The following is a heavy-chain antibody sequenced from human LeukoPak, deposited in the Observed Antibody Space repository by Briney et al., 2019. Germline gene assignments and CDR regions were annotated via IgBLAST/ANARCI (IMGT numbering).Heavy chain of an antibody. CDR3: ARDAAEGYFDWLSNHYYYYMDV. J-gene: IGHJ6*03. Sequence: PGRSLRLSCAASGFTFSDYYMSWIRQAPGKGLEWVSYISSSGSTIYYADSVKGRFTISRDNAKNSLYLQMNSLRAEDTAVYYCARDAAEGYFDWLSNHYYYYMDVWGKGTTVTVSS. CDR1: GFTFSDYY. D-gene: IGHD3-9*01. V-gene: IGHV3-11*04. CDR2: ISSSGSTI.